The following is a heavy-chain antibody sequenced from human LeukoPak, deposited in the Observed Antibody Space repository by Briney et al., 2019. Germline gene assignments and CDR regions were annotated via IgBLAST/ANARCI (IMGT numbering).Heavy chain of an antibody. V-gene: IGHV3-20*04. J-gene: IGHJ3*02. CDR1: GFTFDDYG. CDR3: ARGGGYSGSYQEPFDI. CDR2: INWNGGST. D-gene: IGHD1-26*01. Sequence: GGSLRLSCAASGFTFDDYGMSWVRQAPGKGLEWVSGINWNGGSTGYADSVKGRFTISRDNAKDSLYLQMNSLRAEDTALYYCARGGGYSGSYQEPFDIWGQGTMVTVSS.